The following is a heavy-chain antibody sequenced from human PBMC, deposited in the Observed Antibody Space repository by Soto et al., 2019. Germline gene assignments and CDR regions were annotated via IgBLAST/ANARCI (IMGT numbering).Heavy chain of an antibody. V-gene: IGHV4-59*03. CDR1: GGSIRSYC. J-gene: IGHJ6*01. CDR2: ICNSGTT. D-gene: IGHD6-19*01. CDR3: AGGWSMVVSTRRLMDV. Sequence: PSETLSLTCTVSGGSIRSYCWTWFRQPPGEGLEWIGCICNSGTTNYNPSLKGRVAISIDSQKSQFSLQLSSVTVADTAFYYCAGGWSMVVSTRRLMDVWGKGTTVTVSS.